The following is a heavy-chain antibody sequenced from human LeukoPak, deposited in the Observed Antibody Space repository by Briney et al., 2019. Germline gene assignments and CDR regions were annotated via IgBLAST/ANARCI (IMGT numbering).Heavy chain of an antibody. V-gene: IGHV5-10-1*04. Sequence: GESLRISCKGSGYSFTSYWISWVRQMPGKGLEWMGRIDPSDSYTNYSPSFQGQVTISADKSISTAYLQWSSLKASDTVMYYCARQPAYYYGSGSYYNKFGGWYFDLWGRGTLVTVSS. CDR1: GYSFTSYW. J-gene: IGHJ2*01. D-gene: IGHD3-10*01. CDR2: IDPSDSYT. CDR3: ARQPAYYYGSGSYYNKFGGWYFDL.